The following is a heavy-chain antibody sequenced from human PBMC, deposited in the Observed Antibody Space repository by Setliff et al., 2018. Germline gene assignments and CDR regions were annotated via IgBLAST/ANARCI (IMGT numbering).Heavy chain of an antibody. V-gene: IGHV4-34*01. CDR1: GGTFSDYY. J-gene: IGHJ4*02. CDR2: INHSGSS. Sequence: PSETLSLTCVASGGTFSDYYWTWIRQPPGKGLEWIGEINHSGSSNYNPSLKSRLTISVDTSKNQFSLRLNSVTAADTAVYYCARGRNVAARLLDSWGQGARVTVSS. CDR3: ARGRNVAARLLDS. D-gene: IGHD6-6*01.